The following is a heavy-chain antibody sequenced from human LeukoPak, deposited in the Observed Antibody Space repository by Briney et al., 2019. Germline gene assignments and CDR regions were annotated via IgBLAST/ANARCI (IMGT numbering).Heavy chain of an antibody. J-gene: IGHJ6*03. D-gene: IGHD3-10*01. V-gene: IGHV1-2*02. CDR1: GYTFTGYY. Sequence: GASVRVSCKASGYTFTGYYMHWVRQAPGQGLEWMGWINPNSGGTNYAQKFQGRVTMTRDTSISTAYMELSSLRSEDTAVYYCARGPSITMVRGGQWYYYMDVWGKGTTVTISS. CDR2: INPNSGGT. CDR3: ARGPSITMVRGGQWYYYMDV.